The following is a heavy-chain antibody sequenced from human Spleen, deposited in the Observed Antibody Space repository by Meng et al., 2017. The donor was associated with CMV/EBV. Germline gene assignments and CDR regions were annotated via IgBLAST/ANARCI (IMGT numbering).Heavy chain of an antibody. J-gene: IGHJ4*02. CDR3: AKDGEGWLTIAY. Sequence: QWRLVESGGGVVTPGGALRFSCAASGLTFNRNGMQWVRQAPGKGLEWVAFIRYDGSNKYYADSVKGRFTISRDNSKNTLYLQMNRLRAEDTAVYYCAKDGEGWLTIAYWGQGTLVTVPS. CDR2: IRYDGSNK. D-gene: IGHD5-24*01. V-gene: IGHV3-30*02. CDR1: GLTFNRNG.